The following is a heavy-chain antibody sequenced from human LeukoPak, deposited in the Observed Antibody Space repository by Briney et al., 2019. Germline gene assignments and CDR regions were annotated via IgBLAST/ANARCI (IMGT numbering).Heavy chain of an antibody. V-gene: IGHV4-4*02. CDR2: IYHSGST. CDR1: GGSISSSNW. CDR3: ARGLNRNDYGDYGY. J-gene: IGHJ4*02. D-gene: IGHD4-17*01. Sequence: SETLSLTCAVSGGSISSSNWWSWVRQPPGKGLEWIGEIYHSGSTNYNPSLKSRVTISVDKSKNQFSLKLSSVTAADTAVYYCARGLNRNDYGDYGYWGQGTLVTVSS.